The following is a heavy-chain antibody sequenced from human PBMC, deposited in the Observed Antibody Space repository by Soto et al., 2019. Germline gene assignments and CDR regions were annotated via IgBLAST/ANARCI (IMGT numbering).Heavy chain of an antibody. CDR1: SGSITSEQR. D-gene: IGHD6-19*01. Sequence: QVQLQESGPGLVKPSETLSLICTVSSGSITSEQRWSWVRPPRGKGLEWIGEIHHSGSTNENPSLKSRVTLSVDKSKNQFPLKLHSVTAADTAVYFCARSFGWYAIDHWGQGTLVIVSS. V-gene: IGHV4-4*02. J-gene: IGHJ4*02. CDR2: IHHSGST. CDR3: ARSFGWYAIDH.